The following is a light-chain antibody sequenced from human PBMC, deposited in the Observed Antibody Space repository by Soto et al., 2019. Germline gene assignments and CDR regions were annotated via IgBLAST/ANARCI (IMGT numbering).Light chain of an antibody. V-gene: IGKV3-15*01. J-gene: IGKJ5*01. CDR2: GAS. CDR1: QTISSN. Sequence: DIVMTQSPASLSVSPGERATLSCRASQTISSNLAWYQQKPGQAPRLLIYGASTRATGFPARFSGSGSGTEFTLTISSLQSEDFAVYYCQQYDSWPPITFGQGTRLEIK. CDR3: QQYDSWPPIT.